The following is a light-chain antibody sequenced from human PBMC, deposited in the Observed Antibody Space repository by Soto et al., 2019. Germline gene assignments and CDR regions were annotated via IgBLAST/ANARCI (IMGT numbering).Light chain of an antibody. Sequence: QAVVTQPPSVSVAPGQRVTISCTGSTSNIGAGYDVHWYQHLPGTAPKLLIYANTYRPSGVPDRFSGSKSGTSASLAITGLQAEDEADYYCQSYDNSLSGSGVFGGGTKLTVL. J-gene: IGLJ2*01. V-gene: IGLV1-40*01. CDR1: TSNIGAGYD. CDR3: QSYDNSLSGSGV. CDR2: ANT.